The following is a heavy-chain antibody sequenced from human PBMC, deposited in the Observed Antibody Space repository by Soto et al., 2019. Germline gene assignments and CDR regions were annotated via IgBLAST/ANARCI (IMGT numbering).Heavy chain of an antibody. CDR1: GGTISIYF. CDR3: ARATRVRGVIPYGMDV. J-gene: IGHJ6*02. V-gene: IGHV4-59*01. D-gene: IGHD3-10*01. Sequence: SGTTDLTCTASGGTISIYFVRWTRQHPGKGLEWIGYIYYSGSTTYNPSLKSRVTISVDTSKNQFSLKLSSVTAADTAVYYCARATRVRGVIPYGMDVWGQGAMVTVSS. CDR2: IYYSGST.